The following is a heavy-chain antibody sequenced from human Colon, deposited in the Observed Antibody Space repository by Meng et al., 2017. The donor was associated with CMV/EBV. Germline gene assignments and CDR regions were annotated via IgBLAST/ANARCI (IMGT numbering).Heavy chain of an antibody. J-gene: IGHJ4*02. CDR1: GFTFSSKS. V-gene: IGHV3-74*01. CDR2: INTDGSTT. Sequence: VLVVGSGGGLVQPGGSLRLSCPASGFTFSSKSMHWARQGPGKGLVWVSRINTDGSTTYYADSVKGRFTISRDNAKNTLYLQMNSLRAEDTAVYYCASRDYWGQGTLVTVSS. CDR3: ASRDY.